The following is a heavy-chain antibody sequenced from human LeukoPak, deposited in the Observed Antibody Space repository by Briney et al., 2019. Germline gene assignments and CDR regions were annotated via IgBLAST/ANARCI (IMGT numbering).Heavy chain of an antibody. CDR2: IKGNGATT. CDR3: VRDRGWLSNPGYFDY. J-gene: IGHJ4*02. D-gene: IGHD3-22*01. Sequence: GGSLRLSCEASGFTFSNYYMSWIRQAPGKGLEWVSHIKGNGATTYYADSVKGRFTISRDNAKKSLYLQMNSLRAEDTAVYYCVRDRGWLSNPGYFDYWGRGTLVTV. CDR1: GFTFSNYY. V-gene: IGHV3-11*04.